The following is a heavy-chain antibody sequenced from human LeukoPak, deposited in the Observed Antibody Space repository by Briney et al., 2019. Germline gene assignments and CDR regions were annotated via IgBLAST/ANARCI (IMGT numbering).Heavy chain of an antibody. J-gene: IGHJ4*02. Sequence: GGSLRLSCAASGFTFSSYGMHWVRQAPGKGLEWVAFIHYDGSNKYYADSVKGRFTISRDNSKNTLYLQMNSLRTEDTAVYYCACDAEYSSSWYVNWHFDYWGQGTLVTVSS. V-gene: IGHV3-30*02. D-gene: IGHD6-13*01. CDR1: GFTFSSYG. CDR3: ACDAEYSSSWYVNWHFDY. CDR2: IHYDGSNK.